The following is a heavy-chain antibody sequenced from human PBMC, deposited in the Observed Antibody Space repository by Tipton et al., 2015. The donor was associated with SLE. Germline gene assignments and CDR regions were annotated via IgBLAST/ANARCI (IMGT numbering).Heavy chain of an antibody. CDR2: IYYSGST. J-gene: IGHJ4*02. Sequence: TLSLTCAVSGGSISSSSYYWGWIRQPPGKGLEWIGSIYYSGSTYYNPSLKSRVTISVGTSKNQFSLKLSSVTAADTAVYYCARKTYYYGSGSYYFDYWGQGTLVTVSS. CDR3: ARKTYYYGSGSYYFDY. V-gene: IGHV4-39*07. D-gene: IGHD3-10*01. CDR1: GGSISSSSYY.